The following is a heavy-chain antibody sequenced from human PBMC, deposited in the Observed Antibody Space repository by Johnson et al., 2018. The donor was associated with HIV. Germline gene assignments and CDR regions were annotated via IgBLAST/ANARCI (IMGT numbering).Heavy chain of an antibody. V-gene: IGHV3-13*01. Sequence: VQLVESGGGLVQPGGSLRLSCAASGFTFSSYDMHWVRQATGKGLEWVSAIGTAGDTYYPGSVKGRFTISRENAKNSLYLQMNSLKTEDTAVYYCTTTGGWQGTTPPHYAFDIWGQGTMVTVSS. J-gene: IGHJ3*02. CDR2: IGTAGDT. CDR1: GFTFSSYD. CDR3: TTTGGWQGTTPPHYAFDI. D-gene: IGHD1/OR15-1a*01.